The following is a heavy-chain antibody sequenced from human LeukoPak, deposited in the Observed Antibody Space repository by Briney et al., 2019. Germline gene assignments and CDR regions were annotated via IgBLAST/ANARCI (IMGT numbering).Heavy chain of an antibody. CDR1: GYSISSGYY. D-gene: IGHD3-22*01. CDR2: IYHSGST. J-gene: IGHJ5*02. V-gene: IGHV4-38-2*02. Sequence: PSETLSLTCTVSGYSISSGYYWGWIRQPPGKGLEWIGSIYHSGSTYYNPSLKSRVTISVDTSKNQFSLKLSSVTAADTAVYYCARGGSDSSGYTPWGQGTLVTVSS. CDR3: ARGGSDSSGYTP.